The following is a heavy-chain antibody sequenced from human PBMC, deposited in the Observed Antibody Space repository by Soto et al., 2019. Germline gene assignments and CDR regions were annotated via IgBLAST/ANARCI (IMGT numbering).Heavy chain of an antibody. CDR2: INHSGST. Sequence: TLSLTCAVYGGSFSGYYWSWIRQPPGKGLEWIGEINHSGSTNYNPSLKSRVTISVDASKKQFSLKLSSVTAADTAVYYCASGRKLGVKIVVVPAAIPFDTWGQGAMVTVSS. D-gene: IGHD2-2*01. CDR1: GGSFSGYY. J-gene: IGHJ5*02. CDR3: ASGRKLGVKIVVVPAAIPFDT. V-gene: IGHV4-34*01.